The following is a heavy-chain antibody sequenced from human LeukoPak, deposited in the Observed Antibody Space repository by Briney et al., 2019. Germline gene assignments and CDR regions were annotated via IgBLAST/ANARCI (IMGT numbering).Heavy chain of an antibody. V-gene: IGHV3-7*01. J-gene: IGHJ1*01. CDR3: ARGTNGVCYQH. CDR1: GFTFSNYW. Sequence: GGSLRLSCAASGFTFSNYWMSWVRQAPGKGLEWVANIKQDGSEKYYVDSVKGRFTISRDNAKNSLYLQMNSLRAEDTAVYYCARGTNGVCYQHWGQGTLVTVSS. CDR2: IKQDGSEK. D-gene: IGHD2-8*01.